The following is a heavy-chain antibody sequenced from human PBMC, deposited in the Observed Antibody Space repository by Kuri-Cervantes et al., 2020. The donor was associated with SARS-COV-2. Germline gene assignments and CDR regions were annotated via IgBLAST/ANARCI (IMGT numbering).Heavy chain of an antibody. V-gene: IGHV4-34*01. D-gene: IGHD2-21*02. CDR3: ARGRSVTATIASFFDY. J-gene: IGHJ4*02. CDR2: INHSGST. Sequence: GSLRLSCAVYGGSFSDYYWSWIRQPPGKGLEWIGEINHSGSTNYNPSLKSRVTISVDTSKNQFSLKLSSVTAADTAVYYCARGRSVTATIASFFDYWGQGTLVTVSS. CDR1: GGSFSDYY.